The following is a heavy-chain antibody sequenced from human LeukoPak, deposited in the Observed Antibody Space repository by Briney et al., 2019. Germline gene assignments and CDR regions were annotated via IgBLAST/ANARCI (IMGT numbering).Heavy chain of an antibody. Sequence: ASVTVSFKSSGYTFTAYHMHWVRQAPGQGLEWMGWINPNSGGTNYEQKFQGRVTMTRDTSISTAYMELSRLRSDDTAVYYCAVSDMVRGAWLDPWGQGTLVTVSS. CDR2: INPNSGGT. CDR1: GYTFTAYH. V-gene: IGHV1-2*02. D-gene: IGHD3-10*01. J-gene: IGHJ5*02. CDR3: AVSDMVRGAWLDP.